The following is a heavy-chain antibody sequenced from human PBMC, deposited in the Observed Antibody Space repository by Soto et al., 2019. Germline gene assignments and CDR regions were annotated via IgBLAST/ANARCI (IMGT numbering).Heavy chain of an antibody. D-gene: IGHD1-20*01. CDR3: VRDGGYNWNLFDY. Sequence: PGGSLRLSCASSGFAFSSYWTHLVRQAPGKGLVWVSRISHDGSSTTYAASVKGRFTISRDNAKNTLYLQMNSLRAEDTAVYYCVRDGGYNWNLFDYWGQGTLVTVSS. J-gene: IGHJ4*02. CDR2: ISHDGSST. CDR1: GFAFSSYW. V-gene: IGHV3-74*03.